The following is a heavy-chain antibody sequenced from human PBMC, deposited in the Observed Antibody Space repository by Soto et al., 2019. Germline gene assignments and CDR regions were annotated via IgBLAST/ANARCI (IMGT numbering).Heavy chain of an antibody. J-gene: IGHJ4*02. CDR2: ISWNSGSI. D-gene: IGHD5-12*01. Sequence: GGSLRLSCAASGFTFDDYAMLWVRQAPGKGLEWVSGISWNSGSIGYADSVKGRFTISRDNAKNSLYLQMNSLRVEDTALYYCAIDGGCGYDYYFGYWGQGTLVTVPS. CDR1: GFTFDDYA. CDR3: AIDGGCGYDYYFGY. V-gene: IGHV3-9*01.